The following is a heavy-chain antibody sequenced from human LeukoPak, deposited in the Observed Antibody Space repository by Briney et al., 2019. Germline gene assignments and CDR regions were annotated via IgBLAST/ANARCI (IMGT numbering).Heavy chain of an antibody. CDR2: ISSSSSYI. D-gene: IGHD6-13*01. Sequence: GGSLRLSCAASGFTFSSYSMNWVRQAPGKGLEWVLSISSSSSYIYYADSVKGRFTISRDNAKNSLYLQMNSLRAEDTAVYYCATKGIAAAGRNWFDPWGQGTLVTVSS. CDR3: ATKGIAAAGRNWFDP. V-gene: IGHV3-21*01. J-gene: IGHJ5*02. CDR1: GFTFSSYS.